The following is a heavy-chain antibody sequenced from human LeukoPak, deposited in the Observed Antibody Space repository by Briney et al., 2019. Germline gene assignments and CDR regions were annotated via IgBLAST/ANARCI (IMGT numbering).Heavy chain of an antibody. D-gene: IGHD5-12*01. J-gene: IGHJ6*01. Sequence: SETLSLTCTVSGDSISSRRFFWAWIRQPPGKRLEWIASLSDVGSPKYSPSFQSRVSILTDTSKSQLSPKLKSVTAPDTAVYYCARDANYRERSGFPSPLYFWGQGIPGILSP. V-gene: IGHV4-39*02. CDR3: ARDANYRERSGFPSPLYF. CDR1: GDSISSRRFF. CDR2: LSDVGSP.